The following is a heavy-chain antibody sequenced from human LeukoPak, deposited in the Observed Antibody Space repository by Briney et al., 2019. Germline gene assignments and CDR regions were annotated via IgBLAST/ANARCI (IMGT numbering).Heavy chain of an antibody. CDR3: GKTDIYFNPIDY. CDR1: GVSISSSEW. V-gene: IGHV4-4*02. J-gene: IGHJ4*02. CDR2: IHRDGRT. Sequence: SGTLSLTCAVSGVSISSSEWWIWVRQPPGQGLEWIGEIHRDGRTRYNPSLKSRVTMSMDYSKNQFSLSVTSVTAADTAICYCGKTDIYFNPIDYWGPGSLVTVSS. D-gene: IGHD2-15*01.